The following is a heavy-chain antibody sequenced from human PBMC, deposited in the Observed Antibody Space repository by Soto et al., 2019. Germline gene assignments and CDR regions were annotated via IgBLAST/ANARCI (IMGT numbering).Heavy chain of an antibody. V-gene: IGHV4-34*01. CDR1: GGSFNTYY. CDR2: INHSGST. CDR3: AREXRVVGGYSSNWYDYFDI. J-gene: IGHJ4*02. Sequence: SETLSLTCAVHGGSFNTYYWSWIRQAPGKGLEWIGEINHSGSTNYNPSLKSRVTISVDTSKNHFSLTLNSVSAADTAVYYCAREXRVVGGYSSNWYDYFDIWGQGALVTVSS. D-gene: IGHD6-13*01.